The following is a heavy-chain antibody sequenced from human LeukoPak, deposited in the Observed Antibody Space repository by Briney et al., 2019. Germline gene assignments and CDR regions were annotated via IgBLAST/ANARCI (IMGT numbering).Heavy chain of an antibody. Sequence: TGGSLRLSCAASGFTFSSYGMHWVRQAPGKGLEWVTSIHSDGENFYSADSVKGRLTVSRDNSKNTLYLQMNSLIIEDTAVYYCVRAEIVPGRTSFYYYYMDVWGEGTTVTVTS. CDR2: IHSDGENF. CDR1: GFTFSSYG. V-gene: IGHV3-30*02. D-gene: IGHD5-12*01. J-gene: IGHJ6*03. CDR3: VRAEIVPGRTSFYYYYMDV.